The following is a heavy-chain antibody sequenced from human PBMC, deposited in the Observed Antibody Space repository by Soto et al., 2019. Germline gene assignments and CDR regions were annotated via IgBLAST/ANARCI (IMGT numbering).Heavy chain of an antibody. J-gene: IGHJ4*02. CDR2: ISYSGST. CDR3: AIRAGSGGWEFDY. CDR1: GGSISSSIYY. D-gene: IGHD6-19*01. Sequence: SETLSLTCSVSGGSISSSIYYWGWIRQPPGTGLEWIGCISYSGSTYYNPSLKSRVTISVDTSKNQFSLKLSSVTAADTAVYYCAIRAGSGGWEFDYWGQGTLVTVSS. V-gene: IGHV4-39*01.